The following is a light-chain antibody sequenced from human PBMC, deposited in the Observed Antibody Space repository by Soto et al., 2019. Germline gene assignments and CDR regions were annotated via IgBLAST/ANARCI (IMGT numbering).Light chain of an antibody. CDR2: GPS. CDR3: QQYSNSQFS. V-gene: IGKV3-20*01. J-gene: IGKJ4*01. CDR1: QRLTTNF. Sequence: EIVLTQSPAILSLSPGERATLSCMASQRLTTNFLAWYQQKPGQAPRLLMYGPSTRAPGIPDRFSGGGAGTAFNLTISRLVPEDFAVYFCQQYSNSQFSFVGGTKVEI.